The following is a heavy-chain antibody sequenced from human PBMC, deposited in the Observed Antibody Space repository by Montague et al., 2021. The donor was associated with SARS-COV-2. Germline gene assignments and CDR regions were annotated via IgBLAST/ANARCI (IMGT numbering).Heavy chain of an antibody. CDR2: VSFSRGT. CDR3: ARDRSYDSSGYPFSHYFFDF. D-gene: IGHD3-22*01. V-gene: IGHV4-59*13. J-gene: IGHJ4*02. Sequence: SETLSLTCSVSGGSISTYYWGWIRQPPGKGLEWIGYVSFSRGTIYNPSLKGRVTISVDTSKHQFSLGLSSVTAADTAVYYCARDRSYDSSGYPFSHYFFDFWGQGALVTVSS. CDR1: GGSISTYY.